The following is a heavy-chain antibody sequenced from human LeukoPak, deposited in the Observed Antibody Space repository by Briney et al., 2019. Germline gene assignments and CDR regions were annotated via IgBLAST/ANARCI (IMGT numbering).Heavy chain of an antibody. CDR3: TRDAYNFNDFDY. J-gene: IGHJ4*02. CDR1: GFTFRSYP. V-gene: IGHV3-74*01. D-gene: IGHD5-24*01. Sequence: GGSLRLSCAASGFTFRSYPMHWVRQGPGKGLEWVAKVKSDGSTTTYADSVGGRFIISRDNAKNTLYLQMDSLRAEDTAIYYCTRDAYNFNDFDYWGQGTLVTVSS. CDR2: VKSDGSTT.